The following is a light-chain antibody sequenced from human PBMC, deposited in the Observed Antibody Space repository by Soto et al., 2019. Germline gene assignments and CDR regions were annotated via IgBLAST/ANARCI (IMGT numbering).Light chain of an antibody. CDR3: LQHYAFPFT. J-gene: IGKJ3*01. V-gene: IGKV1-17*01. Sequence: DIQMTQSPSSLSASVGGRVTITCRESQDIGTSLDWFQQKPGTAPKRLIYTISDLQSGVPSRFSGGGSGTEFTLTISSLQPEDSATYYCLQHYAFPFTFGPGTKVHV. CDR2: TIS. CDR1: QDIGTS.